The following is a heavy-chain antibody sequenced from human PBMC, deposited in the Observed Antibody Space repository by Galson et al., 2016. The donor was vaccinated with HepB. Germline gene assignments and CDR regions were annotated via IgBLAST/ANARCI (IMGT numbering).Heavy chain of an antibody. Sequence: SLRLSCAASGFTFSLYGMQWVRQAPGKGLEWVAVVWFDGYTKFYADSVRGRFTVSRDSSRDTVDLQMNSLRAEDTAVYYCAREDPNVAVAALDYWGQGTLVTVSS. CDR2: VWFDGYTK. D-gene: IGHD6-19*01. CDR1: GFTFSLYG. CDR3: AREDPNVAVAALDY. V-gene: IGHV3-33*01. J-gene: IGHJ4*02.